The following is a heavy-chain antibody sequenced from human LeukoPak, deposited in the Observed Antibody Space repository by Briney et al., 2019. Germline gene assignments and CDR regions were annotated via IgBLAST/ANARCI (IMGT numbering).Heavy chain of an antibody. CDR1: GFTFSSYG. CDR3: AKDPGEQQLDHYYYGMDV. J-gene: IGHJ6*02. CDR2: ISYDGSNK. Sequence: PGGSLRLSCAASGFTFSSYGMHWVRQAPGKGLEWVALISYDGSNKYYADSVKGRFTISRDNSKNTLYLQMNRLRAEDTAVYYCAKDPGEQQLDHYYYGMDVWGQGTTVTVSS. V-gene: IGHV3-30*18. D-gene: IGHD6-13*01.